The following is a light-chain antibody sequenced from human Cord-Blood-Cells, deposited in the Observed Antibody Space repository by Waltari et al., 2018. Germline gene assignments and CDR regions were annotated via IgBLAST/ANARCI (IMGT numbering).Light chain of an antibody. CDR3: SSYTSSSAV. Sequence: QSALTQPASVSGSPGQSITLPCTGTNSDLGGYNYVSWYQQHPGKTPKLMIYHVSNRPSGVSNRYSGSKSGNTAALTISGLQAENEADYYCSSYTSSSAVFGTGTKVTVL. CDR2: HVS. CDR1: NSDLGGYNY. J-gene: IGLJ1*01. V-gene: IGLV2-14*03.